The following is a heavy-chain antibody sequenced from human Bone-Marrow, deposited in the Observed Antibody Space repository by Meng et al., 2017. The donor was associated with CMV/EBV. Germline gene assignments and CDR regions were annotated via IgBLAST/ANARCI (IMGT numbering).Heavy chain of an antibody. D-gene: IGHD3-3*01. CDR2: ISSSSRTI. Sequence: GESLKISCAASGFTFSDYYMSWIRQAPGKGLEWVSYISSSSRTIYYADSVKGRFTISRDNAKNSLYLQMNSLRAEDTAVYYCARDLKATKLRFLEWSITTYGMDVWGQGPTVTVYS. CDR3: ARDLKATKLRFLEWSITTYGMDV. V-gene: IGHV3-11*04. J-gene: IGHJ6*01. CDR1: GFTFSDYY.